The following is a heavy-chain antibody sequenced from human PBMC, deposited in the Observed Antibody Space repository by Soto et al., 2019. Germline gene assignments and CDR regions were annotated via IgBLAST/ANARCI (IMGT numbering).Heavy chain of an antibody. CDR2: ISGSGGST. Sequence: TGGSLRLSGAASGFTFSSYAMSWVRQAPGKGLEWVSAISGSGGSTYYADSVKGRFTISRDNSKNTLYLQMNSLRAEDTAVYYCANTLYSSSSYFDYWGQGTLVTVSS. J-gene: IGHJ4*02. D-gene: IGHD6-6*01. CDR3: ANTLYSSSSYFDY. V-gene: IGHV3-23*01. CDR1: GFTFSSYA.